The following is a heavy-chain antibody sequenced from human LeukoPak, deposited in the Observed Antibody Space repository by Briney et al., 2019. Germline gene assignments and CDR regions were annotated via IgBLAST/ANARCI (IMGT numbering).Heavy chain of an antibody. J-gene: IGHJ4*02. CDR1: GFTFSSYS. CDR2: ISSSSSYI. V-gene: IGHV3-21*01. Sequence: GGSLRLSCAASGFTFSSYSMNWVRQAPGKGLEWVSSISSSSSYIYYADSVKGRFTISRDNAKNSLYLQMNSLRAEDTAVYYYARDQYSGYGFDYWGQGTLVTVSS. D-gene: IGHD5-12*01. CDR3: ARDQYSGYGFDY.